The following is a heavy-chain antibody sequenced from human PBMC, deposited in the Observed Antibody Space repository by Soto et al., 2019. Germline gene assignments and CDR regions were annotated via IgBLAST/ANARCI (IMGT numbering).Heavy chain of an antibody. CDR1: GGSISSGGYY. CDR2: IYHSGST. V-gene: IGHV4-30-2*01. CDR3: ARGVTTVTTFDY. D-gene: IGHD4-17*01. J-gene: IGHJ4*02. Sequence: QLQLQESGSGLVKPSQTLSLTCAVSGGSISSGGYYCNWIRQPPGKGLEWIGYIYHSGSTYYNPSLMSRVTISVDRSKNQFSLKLSSVTAADTAVYYCARGVTTVTTFDYWGQGTLVTVSS.